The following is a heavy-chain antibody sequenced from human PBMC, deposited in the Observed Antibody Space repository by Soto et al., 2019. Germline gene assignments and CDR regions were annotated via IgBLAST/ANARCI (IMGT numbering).Heavy chain of an antibody. J-gene: IGHJ4*02. Sequence: GGSLRLSCAASGFTFSSYSMNWVRQAPGKGLEWVSYISSSSSTYYADSVKGRFSISRDNSKNTLYLQMNSLRAEDTALYYCASGPLRLDYWGQGTLVTVSS. D-gene: IGHD3-16*01. V-gene: IGHV3-48*01. CDR3: ASGPLRLDY. CDR2: ISSSSST. CDR1: GFTFSSYS.